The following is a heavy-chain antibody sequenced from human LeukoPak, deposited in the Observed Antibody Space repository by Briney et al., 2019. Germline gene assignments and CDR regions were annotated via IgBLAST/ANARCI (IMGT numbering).Heavy chain of an antibody. D-gene: IGHD6-13*01. CDR2: IKEDGSEK. V-gene: IGHV3-7*01. J-gene: IGHJ4*02. CDR1: GFTFSNYW. Sequence: PAGSLSLSCAASGFTFSNYWMSWVRQAPGKGLEWVANIKEDGSEKYYVDSVKGRFTISRDNARNSLYLQMNSLRAEDTAVYYCASGRQLGYWGQGTLVTVSS. CDR3: ASGRQLGY.